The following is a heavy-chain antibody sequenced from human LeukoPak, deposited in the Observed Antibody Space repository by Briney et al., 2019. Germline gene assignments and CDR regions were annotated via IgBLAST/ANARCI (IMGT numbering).Heavy chain of an antibody. CDR2: IYYSGSI. CDR1: GGSISSSSYY. J-gene: IGHJ5*02. D-gene: IGHD6-6*01. Sequence: SETLSLTCTVSGGSISSSSYYWGWIRQPPGKGLEWIGSIYYSGSIYHNPSLKSRVTISIDTSKSQFSLKLSSVTAADTAVYYCAREGIAARNWSDPWGQGTLVTVSS. V-gene: IGHV4-39*07. CDR3: AREGIAARNWSDP.